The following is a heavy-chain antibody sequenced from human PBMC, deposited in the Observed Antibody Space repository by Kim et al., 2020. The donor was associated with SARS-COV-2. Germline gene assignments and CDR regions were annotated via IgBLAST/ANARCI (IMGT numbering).Heavy chain of an antibody. CDR3: AGGYYYDSSGYYDY. J-gene: IGHJ4*02. CDR2: IYYSGST. V-gene: IGHV4-59*01. CDR1: GGSISSYY. D-gene: IGHD3-22*01. Sequence: SETLSLTCTVSGGSISSYYWSWIRQPPGKGLEWIGYIYYSGSTNYNPSLKSRVTISVDTSKNQFSLKLSSVTAADTAVYYCAGGYYYDSSGYYDYWGQGTLVTVSS.